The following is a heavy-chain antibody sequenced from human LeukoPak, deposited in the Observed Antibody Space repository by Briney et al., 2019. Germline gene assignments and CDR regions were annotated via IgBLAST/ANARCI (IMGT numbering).Heavy chain of an antibody. CDR3: ARNENSGWGYFDY. V-gene: IGHV3-23*01. CDR1: RFTFNSYV. J-gene: IGHJ4*02. Sequence: GGSLRLSCAASRFTFNSYVMSWVRQAPGKGLEWVSVIGGSNGITFYVGSVKGRFTISRDNSKDTLYLQMNSLRAEDTAVYYCARNENSGWGYFDYWGQGTLVTVSS. D-gene: IGHD5-12*01. CDR2: IGGSNGIT.